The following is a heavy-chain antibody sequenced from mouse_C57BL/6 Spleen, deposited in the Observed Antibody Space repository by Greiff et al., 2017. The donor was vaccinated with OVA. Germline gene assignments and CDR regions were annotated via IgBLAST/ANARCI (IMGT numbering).Heavy chain of an antibody. CDR1: GYTFTSYW. CDR3: ARARDYYGSPYYAMDY. J-gene: IGHJ4*01. CDR2: IDPSDSYT. Sequence: VQLQQPGAELVMPGASVKLSCKASGYTFTSYWMHWVKQRPGQGLEWIGEIDPSDSYTNYNQKFKGKSTLTVDKSSSTAYMQLSSLTSEDSAVYYCARARDYYGSPYYAMDYWGQGTSVTVSS. V-gene: IGHV1-69*01. D-gene: IGHD1-1*01.